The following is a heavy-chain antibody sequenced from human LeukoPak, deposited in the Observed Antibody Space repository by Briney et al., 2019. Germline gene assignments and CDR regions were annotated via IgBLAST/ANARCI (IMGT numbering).Heavy chain of an antibody. CDR3: ARVELDVTLLVRYYYYGMDV. J-gene: IGHJ6*02. D-gene: IGHD6-6*01. V-gene: IGHV1-18*01. CDR1: GYTFTSYG. Sequence: GASVKVSCKASGYTFTSYGISWVRQAPGQGLEWMGWISAYNGNTNYAQKFQGRVTITRDTSASTAYMELSSLRSEDTAVYYCARVELDVTLLVRYYYYGMDVWGQGTTVTVSS. CDR2: ISAYNGNT.